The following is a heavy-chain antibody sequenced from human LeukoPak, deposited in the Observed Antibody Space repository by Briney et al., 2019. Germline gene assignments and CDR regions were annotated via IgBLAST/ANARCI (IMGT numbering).Heavy chain of an antibody. V-gene: IGHV3-66*02. CDR1: GFTVSSNY. Sequence: GGSLRLSCAASGFTVSSNYMSWVRQAPGKGLEWVSVIYSGGSTYYADSVKGRFTISRDNSKNTLYPQMNSLRAEDTAVYYCARPYYGSGSGDYWGQGTLVTVSS. CDR3: ARPYYGSGSGDY. J-gene: IGHJ4*02. D-gene: IGHD3-10*01. CDR2: IYSGGST.